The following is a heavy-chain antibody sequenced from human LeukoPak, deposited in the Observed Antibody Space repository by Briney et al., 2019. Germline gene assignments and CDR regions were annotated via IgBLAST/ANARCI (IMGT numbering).Heavy chain of an antibody. J-gene: IGHJ6*02. CDR2: ISGSGGST. V-gene: IGHV3-23*01. Sequence: PGGSLTLSCAASGSTFSTYAMSWVRQAPGKGLEWVSSISGSGGSTYFADSVKGRFTISRDNSKNTLCLQMNSLRAEDTALYYCAKGRYGSGTYFKGMDVWGQGTTVTVSS. D-gene: IGHD3-10*01. CDR1: GSTFSTYA. CDR3: AKGRYGSGTYFKGMDV.